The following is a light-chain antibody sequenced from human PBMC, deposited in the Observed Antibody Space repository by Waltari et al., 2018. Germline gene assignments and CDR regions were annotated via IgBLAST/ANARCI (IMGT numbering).Light chain of an antibody. J-gene: IGKJ1*01. V-gene: IGKV3-20*01. CDR3: QHYVRLPAT. CDR1: QSVGRT. Sequence: DIVLPQSPGTRYLSPGERTTLFCRASQSVGRTLAWYQQKPGQAPRLRISGTSSRATDIPDRFSGSGSGTDFSLTINRLEPEDFAVYYCQHYVRLPATFGQGTKVEIK. CDR2: GTS.